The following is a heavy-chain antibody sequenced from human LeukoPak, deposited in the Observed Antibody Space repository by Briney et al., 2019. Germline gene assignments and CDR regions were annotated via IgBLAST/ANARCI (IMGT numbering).Heavy chain of an antibody. J-gene: IGHJ4*02. Sequence: ASVKLSCTASGYRFTSYFMHWVRQAPGQGPEWMGWINSYSGGTRYAQKFQGGVTMTTDTSINTAYMDLSSLRSDDTAVYYCARGLPNRGISPDYWGQGTLVTVSS. D-gene: IGHD5-18*01. CDR3: ARGLPNRGISPDY. CDR2: INSYSGGT. V-gene: IGHV1-2*02. CDR1: GYRFTSYF.